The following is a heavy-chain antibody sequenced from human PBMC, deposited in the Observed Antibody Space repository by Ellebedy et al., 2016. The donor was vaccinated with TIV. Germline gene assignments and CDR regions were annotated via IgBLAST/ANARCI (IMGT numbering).Heavy chain of an antibody. CDR2: ISGSGGST. V-gene: IGHV3-23*01. D-gene: IGHD4-17*01. Sequence: GESLKISCAASGFTFSSYAMSWVRQAPGKGLEWVSAISGSGGSTHYADSVEGRFAISRDNSKNKVYLEMSSLRPEDTAVYFCASFHYGAYGYFFDYWGQGTPVTVSS. CDR1: GFTFSSYA. CDR3: ASFHYGAYGYFFDY. J-gene: IGHJ4*02.